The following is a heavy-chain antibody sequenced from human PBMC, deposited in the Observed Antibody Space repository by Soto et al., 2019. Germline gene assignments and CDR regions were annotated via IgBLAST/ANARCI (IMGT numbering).Heavy chain of an antibody. CDR3: ARFLTYYYDSSGYVYAFDI. J-gene: IGHJ3*02. D-gene: IGHD3-22*01. CDR1: GYTYTSYD. CDR2: LNPNSGNK. V-gene: IGHV1-8*01. Sequence: ASVKVSCKASGYTYTSYDMNWVRPASGRGLEWRGWLNPNSGNKGYAQKFQGRVTMTRNTSISTANMELSSLRSEDTAVYYCARFLTYYYDSSGYVYAFDIWGQGTMVTVS.